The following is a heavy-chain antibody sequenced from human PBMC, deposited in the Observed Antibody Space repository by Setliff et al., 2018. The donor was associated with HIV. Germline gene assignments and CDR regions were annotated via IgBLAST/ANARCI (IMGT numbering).Heavy chain of an antibody. CDR2: INHSGST. V-gene: IGHV4-38-2*02. Sequence: SETLSLTCTVSGYSISSDYYWGWIRQPPGKGLEWIGEINHSGSTNYNPSLKSRVTISVDTSKNQFSLNLSSVTAADTAFYYCATFSPRDAFDIWGQGTMVTVS. CDR3: ATFSPRDAFDI. CDR1: GYSISSDYY. D-gene: IGHD3-16*01. J-gene: IGHJ3*02.